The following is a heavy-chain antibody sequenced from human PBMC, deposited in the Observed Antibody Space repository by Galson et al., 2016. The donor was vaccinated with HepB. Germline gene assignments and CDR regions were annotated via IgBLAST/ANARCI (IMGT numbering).Heavy chain of an antibody. D-gene: IGHD4-17*01. CDR2: INPNSGDT. J-gene: IGHJ5*02. V-gene: IGHV1-2*02. CDR1: GYNFNDYY. CDR3: ARQGGDYFDYEGWFDP. Sequence: SVKVSCKASGYNFNDYYMHWVRQAPGQGLEWMGWINPNSGDTNYAQNFQGRVTMTRDTSISTAYMELSRLKSDDTAIYYCARQGGDYFDYEGWFDPWGQGTLVTVSS.